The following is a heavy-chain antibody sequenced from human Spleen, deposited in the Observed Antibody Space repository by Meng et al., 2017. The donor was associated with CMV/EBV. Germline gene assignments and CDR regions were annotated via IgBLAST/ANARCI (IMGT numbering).Heavy chain of an antibody. CDR2: IYYSENP. J-gene: IGHJ4*02. Sequence: SETLSLTCTVSGGSISSYYWSWIRQPPGKGLEWIGYIYYSENPNYNPSLKSRVTISVDTSKNQFSLKLSSVTAADTAVYYCARGAPNWGSYFFDYWGQGTLVTVSS. V-gene: IGHV4-59*01. D-gene: IGHD7-27*01. CDR3: ARGAPNWGSYFFDY. CDR1: GGSISSYY.